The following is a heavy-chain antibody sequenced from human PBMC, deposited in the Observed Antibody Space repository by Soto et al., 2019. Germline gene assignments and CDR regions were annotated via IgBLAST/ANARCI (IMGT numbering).Heavy chain of an antibody. V-gene: IGHV1-2*04. CDR3: ARGGGVVVVPAAIQIEDYSYYYGMEA. CDR2: INPNIGGT. CDR1: GYTFTGYY. D-gene: IGHD2-2*02. Sequence: GSVNVSCKASGYTFTGYYMHWVRQAPGQGLEWMGWINPNIGGTNYEQKFQGWVTMTRDTSISTAYMELSRLRSDDTAVYYCARGGGVVVVPAAIQIEDYSYYYGMEAWGQGTPVIVSS. J-gene: IGHJ6*02.